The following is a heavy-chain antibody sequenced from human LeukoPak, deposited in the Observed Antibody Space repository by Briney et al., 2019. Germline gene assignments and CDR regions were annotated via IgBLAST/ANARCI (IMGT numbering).Heavy chain of an antibody. D-gene: IGHD6-19*01. CDR1: GYTFTSYA. V-gene: IGHV1-18*01. CDR3: ARYTSAWFYFDY. Sequence: SVKVSCKASGYTFTSYALTWVRQAPGQGRDGMGWINWRSSYSGDTNYARNLQGRVTMTTDTSTSTAYLELRSLTSDDTAIYYCARYTSAWFYFDYWGQGTLVTVSS. J-gene: IGHJ4*02. CDR2: INWRSSYSGDT.